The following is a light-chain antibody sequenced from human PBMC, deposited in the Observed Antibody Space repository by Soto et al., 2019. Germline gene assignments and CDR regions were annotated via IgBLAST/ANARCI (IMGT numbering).Light chain of an antibody. Sequence: QSALTQPASVSGSPGQSITISCTGTSSDIGGYIYVSWYQQHPGKAPKLMIYEGSKRPSGVSNRFSGSKSGNTASLTISGLQAEDEADYYCSSFSSSTTLSVFGTGTKVTVL. CDR2: EGS. J-gene: IGLJ1*01. CDR1: SSDIGGYIY. V-gene: IGLV2-14*01. CDR3: SSFSSSTTLSV.